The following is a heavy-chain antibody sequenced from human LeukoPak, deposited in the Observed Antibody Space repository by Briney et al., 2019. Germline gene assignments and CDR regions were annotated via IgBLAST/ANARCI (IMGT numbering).Heavy chain of an antibody. J-gene: IGHJ3*02. CDR2: IKPGGENT. CDR1: GYTFTTSY. V-gene: IGHV1-46*01. CDR3: ARIRDGCNDAYDI. Sequence: GASVKVSFKASGYTFTTSYIHWVRQAPGQGLEWMGLIKPGGENTNYAQNFQGRVTMTSDTSASTVYMELSSLRSEDTAIYYCARIRDGCNDAYDIWGQGTVVTVPS. D-gene: IGHD5-24*01.